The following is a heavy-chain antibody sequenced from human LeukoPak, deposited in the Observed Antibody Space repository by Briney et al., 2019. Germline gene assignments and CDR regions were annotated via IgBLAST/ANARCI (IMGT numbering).Heavy chain of an antibody. V-gene: IGHV3-7*01. CDR2: IKKDGSEK. Sequence: PGGSLRLSCAASGFTFSSHRMSWVRQAPGKGLEWVANIKKDGSEKYYVDSVKGRFTISRDNAKTSLYLQMNSLRAEDTAVYYCAELGTTMIGGVWGKGTTVTISS. J-gene: IGHJ6*04. D-gene: IGHD3-10*02. CDR1: GFTFSSHR. CDR3: AELGTTMIGGV.